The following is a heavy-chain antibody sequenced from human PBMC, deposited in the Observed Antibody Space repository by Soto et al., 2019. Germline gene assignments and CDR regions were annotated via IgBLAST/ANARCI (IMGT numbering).Heavy chain of an antibody. CDR1: RFPFNTYS. Sequence: PGRSLRLSCEPSRFPFNTYSMTSLPQLSAMGLAWVSTTSFGGNTDFAESVRGGFSVSRDNSKNTLYLLMSTLRAADEAIYFCAKALRRGLAVPANSGFGTWGQGTRAAVPS. J-gene: IGHJ5*02. V-gene: IGHV3-23*01. CDR2: TSFGGNT. CDR3: AKALRRGLAVPANSGFGT. D-gene: IGHD1-26*01.